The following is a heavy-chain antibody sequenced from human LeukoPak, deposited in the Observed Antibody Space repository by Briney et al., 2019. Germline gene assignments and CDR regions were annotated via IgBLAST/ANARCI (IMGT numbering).Heavy chain of an antibody. CDR1: GGFISSNNW. CDR3: ARVSSSGSLPNWFDP. Sequence: PSETLSLTCAVSGGFISSNNWWSWVRQPPGKGLEWIGEMYHSGSTNYNPSLKSRVIISVDKSKNQFSLKLSSVTAADTAVYYCARVSSSGSLPNWFDPWGQGTLVTVSS. CDR2: MYHSGST. V-gene: IGHV4-4*02. D-gene: IGHD6-19*01. J-gene: IGHJ5*02.